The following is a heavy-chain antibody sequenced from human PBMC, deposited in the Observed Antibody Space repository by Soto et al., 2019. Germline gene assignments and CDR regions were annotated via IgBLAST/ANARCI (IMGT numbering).Heavy chain of an antibody. CDR1: GFTFSDYY. Sequence: QVQLVESGGGLVKPGGSLRLSCAASGFTFSDYYMSWIRQAPGKGLEWVSYISSSSSYTKYADSVKGRFTISRDNAKNSLYLQMNSLRAEDTAVYYCARKLRGDAWYYYGMDVWGKGTTVTVSS. J-gene: IGHJ6*04. CDR3: ARKLRGDAWYYYGMDV. CDR2: ISSSSSYT. V-gene: IGHV3-11*05. D-gene: IGHD2-21*01.